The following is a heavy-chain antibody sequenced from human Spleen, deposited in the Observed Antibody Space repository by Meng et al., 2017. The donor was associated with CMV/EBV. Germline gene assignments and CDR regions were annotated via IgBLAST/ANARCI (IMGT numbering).Heavy chain of an antibody. V-gene: IGHV3-7*01. D-gene: IGHD2-2*02. CDR3: ASYCSTTTCYTTPFDY. CDR2: INQDGSEK. Sequence: GESLRLSCVASGFTFSNYWMSWVRQAPGKGLEWVSNINQDGSEKYYVDSVKGRFTISRDNAKNSLYLQMNSLRAEDTAVYYCASYCSTTTCYTTPFDYWGQGTLVTVS. J-gene: IGHJ4*02. CDR1: GFTFSNYW.